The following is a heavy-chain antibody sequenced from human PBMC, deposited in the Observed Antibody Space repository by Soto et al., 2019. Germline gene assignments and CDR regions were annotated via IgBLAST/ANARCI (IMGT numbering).Heavy chain of an antibody. V-gene: IGHV3-23*01. J-gene: IGHJ4*02. CDR3: AKDTSRWLQYPSFDY. Sequence: XGSLRLSCAAAGFTFSSYAMSWVRQAPGEGLEWVSAISGSGGSTYYADSVKGRFTISRDNSKNTLYLQMNSLRAEDTAVYYCAKDTSRWLQYPSFDYWGQGTLVTVSS. CDR1: GFTFSSYA. CDR2: ISGSGGST. D-gene: IGHD5-12*01.